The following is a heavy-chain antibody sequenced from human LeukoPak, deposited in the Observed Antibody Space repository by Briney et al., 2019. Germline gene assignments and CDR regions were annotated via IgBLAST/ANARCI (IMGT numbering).Heavy chain of an antibody. V-gene: IGHV1-18*01. Sequence: ASVKVSCKASGYTFTSYGISWVRQAPGQGLEWMGWISAYNGNTNYAQKLQGRVTMTTDTSTRTAYMELRSLRSDDTAVYYCARDRVYSNYGYYYYYMDVWGKGTTVTVSS. CDR3: ARDRVYSNYGYYYYYMDV. J-gene: IGHJ6*03. D-gene: IGHD4-11*01. CDR1: GYTFTSYG. CDR2: ISAYNGNT.